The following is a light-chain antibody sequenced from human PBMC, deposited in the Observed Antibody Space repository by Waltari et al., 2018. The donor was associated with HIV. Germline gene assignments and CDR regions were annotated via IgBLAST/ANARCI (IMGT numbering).Light chain of an antibody. J-gene: IGKJ2*01. CDR1: LSISSY. V-gene: IGKV1-39*01. CDR3: QQSYNIPRT. CDR2: AAS. Sequence: DIQMTQSPSSLSASVGDRVTITCRASLSISSYFTWYQQKPGKAPKLLIYAASALQSGVPSRFSGSGSGTDFTLTISNLQPEDSATYFCQQSYNIPRTFGQGTQL.